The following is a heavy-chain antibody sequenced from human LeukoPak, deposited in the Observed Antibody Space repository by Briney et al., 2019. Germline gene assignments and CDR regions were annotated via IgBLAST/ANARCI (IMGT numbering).Heavy chain of an antibody. J-gene: IGHJ4*02. V-gene: IGHV4-4*07. D-gene: IGHD5-18*01. CDR1: GGSISSYY. Sequence: SETLSLTCTVSGGSISSYYWSWIRQPAGKGLEWIGRIYTSGSTNYNPSLKSRVTMSVDTSKNQFSLKLSSVTAADTAVYYCARGGPGELWLSRPLDYWGQGTLVTVSS. CDR3: ARGGPGELWLSRPLDY. CDR2: IYTSGST.